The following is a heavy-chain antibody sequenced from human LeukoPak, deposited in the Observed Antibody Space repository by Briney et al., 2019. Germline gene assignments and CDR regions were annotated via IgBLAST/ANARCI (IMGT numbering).Heavy chain of an antibody. CDR1: GFTFDDYG. D-gene: IGHD3-3*02. V-gene: IGHV3-21*01. CDR3: ARDPSTRARYFDL. J-gene: IGHJ2*01. Sequence: GGSLRLSCAASGFTFDDYGMSWVRQAPGKGLEWVSSISSSSSYIYYADSVKGRFTISRDNAKNSLYLQMNSLRAEDTAVYYCARDPSTRARYFDLWGRGTLVTVSS. CDR2: ISSSSSYI.